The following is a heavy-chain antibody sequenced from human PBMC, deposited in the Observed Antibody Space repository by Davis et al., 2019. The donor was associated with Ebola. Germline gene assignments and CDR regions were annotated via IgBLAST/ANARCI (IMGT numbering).Heavy chain of an antibody. V-gene: IGHV2-70*01. CDR3: ARSGGGAYYDSRVHFFDY. D-gene: IGHD3-22*01. CDR2: IDWDDDK. CDR1: GFSLSTSGMC. Sequence: SGPTLVKPTQTLTLTCTFSGFSLSTSGMCVSWIRQPPGKALEWLALIDWDDDKYYSTSLKTRLTISKDTSKNQVVLTMTNMDPVDTATYYCARSGGGAYYDSRVHFFDYWGQGTLVTVSS. J-gene: IGHJ4*02.